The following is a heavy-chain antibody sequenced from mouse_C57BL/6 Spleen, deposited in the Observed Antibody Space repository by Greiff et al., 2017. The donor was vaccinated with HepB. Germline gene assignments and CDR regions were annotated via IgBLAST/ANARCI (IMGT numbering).Heavy chain of an antibody. CDR2: IHPSDSDT. CDR3: ATPYSNYFYAMDY. Sequence: QVQLKQPGAELVKPGASVKVSCKASGYTFTSYWMHWVKQRPGQGLEWIGRIHPSDSDTNYNQKFKGKATLTVDKSSSTAYMQLSSLTSEDSAVYYCATPYSNYFYAMDYWGQGTSVTVSS. J-gene: IGHJ4*01. CDR1: GYTFTSYW. D-gene: IGHD2-5*01. V-gene: IGHV1-74*01.